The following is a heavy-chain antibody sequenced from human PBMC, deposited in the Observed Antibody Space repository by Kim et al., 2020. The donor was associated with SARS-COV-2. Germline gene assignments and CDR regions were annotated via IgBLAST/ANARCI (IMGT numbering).Heavy chain of an antibody. V-gene: IGHV4-34*01. D-gene: IGHD6-13*01. Sequence: SETLSLTCAVYGGSFSGYYWSWIRQPPGKGLEWIGEINHSGSTNYNPSLKSRVTISVDTSKNQFSLKLSSVTAADTAVYYCAIAAALGPPCDYWGQGTL. J-gene: IGHJ4*02. CDR1: GGSFSGYY. CDR2: INHSGST. CDR3: AIAAALGPPCDY.